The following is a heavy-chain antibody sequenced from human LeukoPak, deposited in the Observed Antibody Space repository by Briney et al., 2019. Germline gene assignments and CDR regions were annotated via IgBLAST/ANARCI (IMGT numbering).Heavy chain of an antibody. D-gene: IGHD4-11*01. Sequence: GGSLRLSSAASGFTFSSYEMTWVRQAPGRGLEWVSYISSSGSTIYNADSVKGRFTISRDNAKNSLYLQMSSLRAEDTAVYYCTRVEETATTAAIIRKYSYYYYYMDVWGKGNTVTVSS. CDR2: ISSSGSTI. V-gene: IGHV3-48*03. J-gene: IGHJ6*03. CDR3: TRVEETATTAAIIRKYSYYYYYMDV. CDR1: GFTFSSYE.